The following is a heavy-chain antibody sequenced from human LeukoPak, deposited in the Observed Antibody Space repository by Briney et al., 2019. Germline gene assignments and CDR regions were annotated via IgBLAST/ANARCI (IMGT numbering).Heavy chain of an antibody. CDR2: INPNSGGT. CDR3: ARAELVVVPAATLPYYMDV. J-gene: IGHJ6*03. CDR1: GYTFTGYY. D-gene: IGHD2-2*01. Sequence: GASVKVSCKASGYTFTGYYMHWVRQAPGQGLEWMGWINPNSGGTNYAQKFQGRVTMTRDTSISTAYMELSRLRSDDTAVYYCARAELVVVPAATLPYYMDVWGKGTTVTISS. V-gene: IGHV1-2*02.